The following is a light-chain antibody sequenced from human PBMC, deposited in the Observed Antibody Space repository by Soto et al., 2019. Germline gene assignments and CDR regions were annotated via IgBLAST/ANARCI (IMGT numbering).Light chain of an antibody. CDR3: SSYTNINTRV. CDR2: EGS. J-gene: IGLJ3*02. V-gene: IGLV2-14*02. Sequence: QSALTQPASVSGSPEQSITISCTGTSSDVGAYNLVSWYQQHPGKAPRLIIYEGSKRPSGISHRFSGSKSDNTASLTISGLQAEDEADYYCSSYTNINTRVFGGGTKLTVL. CDR1: SSDVGAYNL.